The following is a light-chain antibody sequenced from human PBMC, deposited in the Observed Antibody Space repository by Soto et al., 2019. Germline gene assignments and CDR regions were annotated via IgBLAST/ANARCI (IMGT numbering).Light chain of an antibody. V-gene: IGLV2-14*01. CDR3: SSYTSTSTYF. CDR2: EVS. J-gene: IGLJ1*01. Sequence: QSALTQPASVSGSPGQSITISCTGTSSDVGGYNYVSWYQQHPGKAPKLMIYEVSNRPSGVSNRFSRSKSANTASLTISGLQAEDEADYSCSSYTSTSTYFFGPGTKLTVL. CDR1: SSDVGGYNY.